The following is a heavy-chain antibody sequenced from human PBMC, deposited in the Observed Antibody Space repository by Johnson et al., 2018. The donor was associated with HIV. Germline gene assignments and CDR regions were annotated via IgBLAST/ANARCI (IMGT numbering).Heavy chain of an antibody. CDR1: GFTFSSYG. CDR3: AKGLGSYYEAFDI. J-gene: IGHJ3*02. Sequence: QVKLVESGGGVVQPGRSLKLSCAASGFTFSSYGMHWVRQAPGKGLEWVAVIWYDGSNKYYADSVKGRFTISRDNSKNTLYLQMNSLRAEDTAVYYCAKGLGSYYEAFDIWGQGTMVTVSS. CDR2: IWYDGSNK. V-gene: IGHV3-33*06. D-gene: IGHD1-26*01.